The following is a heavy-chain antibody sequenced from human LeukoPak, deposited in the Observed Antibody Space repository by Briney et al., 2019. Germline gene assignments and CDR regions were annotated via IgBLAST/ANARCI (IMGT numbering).Heavy chain of an antibody. CDR3: ARVSSGWYLGYYYYMDV. J-gene: IGHJ6*03. V-gene: IGHV1-2*02. D-gene: IGHD6-19*01. CDR2: INPNSGGT. CDR1: GYTFTGYY. Sequence: GASVKVSCKASGYTFTGYYMHWVRQAPGQGLEWMGWINPNSGGTNYAQKFSGKVTMTRDTSISTAYMELSRLRSDDTAVYYCARVSSGWYLGYYYYMDVWGKGTTVTVSS.